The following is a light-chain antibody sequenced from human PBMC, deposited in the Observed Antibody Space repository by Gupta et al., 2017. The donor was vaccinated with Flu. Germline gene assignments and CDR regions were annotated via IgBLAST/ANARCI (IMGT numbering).Light chain of an antibody. CDR3: QVWDTTTDHPGV. CDR1: NLGTKS. V-gene: IGLV3-21*02. J-gene: IGLJ3*02. CDR2: DDS. Sequence: SYVLTQPRSLSLAPGQTARLTCGGSNLGTKSVHWYQHRPGQAPVLVVHDDSDRPSGIPERFSGSKFGNTATLIISKVETGDEADYYCQVWDTTTDHPGVFGGGTKLTVL.